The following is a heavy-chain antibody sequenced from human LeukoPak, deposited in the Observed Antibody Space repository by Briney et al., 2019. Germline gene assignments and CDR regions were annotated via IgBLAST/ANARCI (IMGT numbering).Heavy chain of an antibody. Sequence: ASVKVSCKASGYTFTSYDINWVRQATGQGLEWMGWMNPNSGNTGYAQKFQGRVTMTRNTSISTAYMELSSLRSEDTAVYYCAADYYGSGSYYKAVGYWGQGTLVTVSS. CDR1: GYTFTSYD. CDR3: AADYYGSGSYYKAVGY. V-gene: IGHV1-8*01. CDR2: MNPNSGNT. D-gene: IGHD3-10*01. J-gene: IGHJ4*02.